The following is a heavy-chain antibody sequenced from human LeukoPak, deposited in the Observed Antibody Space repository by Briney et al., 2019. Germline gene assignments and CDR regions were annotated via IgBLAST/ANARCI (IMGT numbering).Heavy chain of an antibody. Sequence: GGSLRLSCAASGFTFSSYWMSGVRQAPGKGLEWVANIKQEGSEKYYVDPVKGRFTISRDNAKNSLYLQMNSLRAEDTAVYYCARVGVGITIFGVATDAFDIWGQGTMVTVSS. D-gene: IGHD3-3*01. CDR3: ARVGVGITIFGVATDAFDI. V-gene: IGHV3-7*04. CDR1: GFTFSSYW. CDR2: IKQEGSEK. J-gene: IGHJ3*02.